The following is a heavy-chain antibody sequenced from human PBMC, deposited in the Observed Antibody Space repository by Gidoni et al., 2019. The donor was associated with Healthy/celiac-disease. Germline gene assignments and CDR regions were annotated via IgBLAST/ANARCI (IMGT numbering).Heavy chain of an antibody. Sequence: QVQLQESGPGLVKPSQTLSLTCTVSGGSTSSGGYYWSWIRQHPGKGLEWIGYIYYSGSTYYNPSLKSRVTISVYTSKNQFSLKLSSVTAADTAVYYCARDTWCCSSSSKTCNSFDPWGQGTLVTVSS. V-gene: IGHV4-31*03. CDR3: ARDTWCCSSSSKTCNSFDP. J-gene: IGHJ5*02. CDR2: IYYSGST. D-gene: IGHD6-6*01. CDR1: GGSTSSGGYY.